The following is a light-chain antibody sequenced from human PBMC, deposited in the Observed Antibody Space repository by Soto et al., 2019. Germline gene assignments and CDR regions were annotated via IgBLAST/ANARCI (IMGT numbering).Light chain of an antibody. V-gene: IGLV2-14*01. CDR1: NSYVGGLTY. J-gene: IGLJ3*02. Sequence: QSVLTQPASVSGSPGQSITISCTGPNSYVGGLTYVSWYQHHPGNAPKLIIYEVNYRPSGVSDRFSGSKSDNTASLTISGRQTDDEADYYCSSFTISSTWVFGGGTKLTVL. CDR2: EVN. CDR3: SSFTISSTWV.